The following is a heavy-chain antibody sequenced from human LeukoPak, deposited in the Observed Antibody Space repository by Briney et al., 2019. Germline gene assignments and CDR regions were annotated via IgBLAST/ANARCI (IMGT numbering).Heavy chain of an antibody. CDR3: ASGHSSGWYGAPAYYYYGMDV. Sequence: GGSLRLSCAASGFTFSSYSMNWVRQAPVKGLEWVSSISSSSSYIYYADSVKGRFTISRDNAKNSLYLQMNSLRAEDTAVYYCASGHSSGWYGAPAYYYYGMDVWGQGTTVTVSS. CDR2: ISSSSSYI. D-gene: IGHD6-19*01. CDR1: GFTFSSYS. V-gene: IGHV3-21*01. J-gene: IGHJ6*02.